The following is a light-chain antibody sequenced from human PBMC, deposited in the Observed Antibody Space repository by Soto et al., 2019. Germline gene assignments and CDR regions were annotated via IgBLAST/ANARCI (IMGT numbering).Light chain of an antibody. CDR1: QSVSTS. CDR3: QVRDVWSS. J-gene: IGKJ1*01. Sequence: IVLTQPPVTLALSPGERAVLPCRASQSVSTSLAWYQHKPGQAPRLFIYDASKRAPGIPARFSGSGSGTDFTLTISSLEPEDFAVYYCQVRDVWSSFGQGTKV. CDR2: DAS. V-gene: IGKV3-11*01.